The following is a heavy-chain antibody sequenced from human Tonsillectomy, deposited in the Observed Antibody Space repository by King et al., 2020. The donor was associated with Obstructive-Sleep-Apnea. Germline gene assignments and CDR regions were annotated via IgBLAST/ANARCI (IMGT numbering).Heavy chain of an antibody. Sequence: VQLVESGGGLVQPGGSLRLSCAASGFTFSSYAMSWVRQAPGKGLEWVSAISCSGGSTYFADSVKGRFTISRDNSKNTLYLQMNSLRAEDTAVYYCAKATGVAPRGYDYWGQRTLVTVSS. CDR1: GFTFSSYA. CDR2: ISCSGGST. CDR3: AKATGVAPRGYDY. J-gene: IGHJ4*02. V-gene: IGHV3-23*04. D-gene: IGHD3-3*01.